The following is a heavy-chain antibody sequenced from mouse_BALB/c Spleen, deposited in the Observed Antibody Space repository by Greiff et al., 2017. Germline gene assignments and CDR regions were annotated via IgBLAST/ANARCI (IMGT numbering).Heavy chain of an antibody. V-gene: IGHV5-6-5*01. CDR2: ISSGGST. CDR1: GFTFSSYA. Sequence: EVKLMESGGGLVKPGGSLKLSCAASGFTFSSYAMSWVRQTPEKRLEWVASISSGGSTYYPDSVKGRFTISRDNARNILYLQMSSLRSEDTAMYYCARAYYYGSSWETWFAYWGQGTLVTVSA. J-gene: IGHJ3*01. D-gene: IGHD1-1*01. CDR3: ARAYYYGSSWETWFAY.